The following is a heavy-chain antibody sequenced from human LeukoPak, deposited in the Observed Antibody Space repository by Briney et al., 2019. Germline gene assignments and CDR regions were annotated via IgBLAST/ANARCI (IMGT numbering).Heavy chain of an antibody. V-gene: IGHV1-2*02. J-gene: IGHJ5*02. CDR3: AIDGSGSYLAS. CDR2: INPNSGGT. D-gene: IGHD3-10*01. CDR1: GGTFSSYA. Sequence: ASVKVSCKASGGTFSSYAISWVRQAPGQGLEWMGWINPNSGGTNYAQKFQGRVTMTRDTSISTAYMELSRLRSDDTAVYYCAIDGSGSYLASWGQGTLVTVSS.